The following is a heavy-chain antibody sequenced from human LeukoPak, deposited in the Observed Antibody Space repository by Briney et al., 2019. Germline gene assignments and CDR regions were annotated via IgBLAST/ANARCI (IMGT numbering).Heavy chain of an antibody. V-gene: IGHV3-7*05. Sequence: GGSLRLSCAASGFTFSSYWMSWVRQAPGKGLEWAANIEEHGSQKYYVDSVKGRFTISRDNAQNSLFLQMNSLRAEDTALYYCARILRLHTPRASDIWGQGTMVTVSS. CDR3: ARILRLHTPRASDI. J-gene: IGHJ3*02. CDR2: IEEHGSQK. D-gene: IGHD5-24*01. CDR1: GFTFSSYW.